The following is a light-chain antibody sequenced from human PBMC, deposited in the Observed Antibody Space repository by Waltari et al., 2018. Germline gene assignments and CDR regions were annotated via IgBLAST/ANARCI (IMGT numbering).Light chain of an antibody. CDR3: HQSGGSGRA. CDR2: GSS. Sequence: ENVLTQSPATLSLSPGERATLSCRASQSVDNWYLAWYQLKPGQAPRLLISGSSRRATGVPERFSGSGSGTDFTLTISRLEPEDFAVYYCHQSGGSGRAFGGGTKVEIK. V-gene: IGKV3-20*01. J-gene: IGKJ4*01. CDR1: QSVDNWY.